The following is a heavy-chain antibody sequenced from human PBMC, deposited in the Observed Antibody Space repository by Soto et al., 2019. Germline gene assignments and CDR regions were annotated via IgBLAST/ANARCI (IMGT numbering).Heavy chain of an antibody. D-gene: IGHD3-9*01. V-gene: IGHV3-23*01. CDR1: GFTFSSYA. J-gene: IGHJ4*02. Sequence: GGSLRLSCAASGFTFSSYAMSWVRQAPGKGLEWVSAISGSGGSTYYADSVKGRFTISRDNSKNTLYLQMNSLRAEDTAVYYCAKGRVNILTGYYIYYFDYWGQGPLVTFSS. CDR2: ISGSGGST. CDR3: AKGRVNILTGYYIYYFDY.